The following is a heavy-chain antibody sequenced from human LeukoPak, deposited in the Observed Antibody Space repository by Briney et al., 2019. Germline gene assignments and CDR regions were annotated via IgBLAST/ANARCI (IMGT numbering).Heavy chain of an antibody. CDR2: ISWNSGTI. Sequence: GGSLTFSCAASGFIFDDYAMHWVRQAPGKGLEWVSGISWNSGTIGYADSVKGRFTISRDNAKNSLYLQMNSLRADDTALYYCAKDQDFDSWGQGTLVTVSS. J-gene: IGHJ4*02. V-gene: IGHV3-9*01. CDR1: GFIFDDYA. CDR3: AKDQDFDS.